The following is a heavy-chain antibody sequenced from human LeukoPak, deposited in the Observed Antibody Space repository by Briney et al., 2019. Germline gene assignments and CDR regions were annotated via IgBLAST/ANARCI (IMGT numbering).Heavy chain of an antibody. J-gene: IGHJ4*02. D-gene: IGHD6-13*01. CDR3: ARRVAAGGTCMGY. CDR2: MNPNSGNT. CDR1: GYSFTGYD. Sequence: ASVKVSCKASGYSFTGYDINWVRQATGQGLEWMGWMNPNSGNTGSAQKFQGRVTMTRNTSISTAYMELSNLRSEDTAVYYCARRVAAGGTCMGYWGQGTLATVSS. V-gene: IGHV1-8*01.